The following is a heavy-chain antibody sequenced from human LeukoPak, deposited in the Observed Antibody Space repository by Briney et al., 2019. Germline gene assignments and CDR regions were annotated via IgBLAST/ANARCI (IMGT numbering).Heavy chain of an antibody. Sequence: ASVKVSCKASGYTFTGYYMHWVRQAPGQGLEWMGWINPNSGGTNYAQKFQGRVTMTRDTSISTAYMELSRLRSDDTDVYYCARDAELLWFGELLYRNNWFDPWGQGTLVTVSS. CDR3: ARDAELLWFGELLYRNNWFDP. V-gene: IGHV1-2*02. CDR1: GYTFTGYY. D-gene: IGHD3-10*01. CDR2: INPNSGGT. J-gene: IGHJ5*02.